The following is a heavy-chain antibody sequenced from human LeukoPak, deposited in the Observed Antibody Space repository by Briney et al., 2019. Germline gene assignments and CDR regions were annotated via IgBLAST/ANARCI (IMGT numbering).Heavy chain of an antibody. CDR3: AKGFYDFWSGYYASAYYFDY. CDR2: ISGSGGST. Sequence: GGSLRLSCAASGFTFSSYAMSWVRQAPGKGLEWVSAISGSGGSTYYADSVKGRFTISRDNSKNTLYLQMNSLRAEDTAVYYCAKGFYDFWSGYYASAYYFDYWGQGTLVTVSS. D-gene: IGHD3-3*01. J-gene: IGHJ4*02. V-gene: IGHV3-23*01. CDR1: GFTFSSYA.